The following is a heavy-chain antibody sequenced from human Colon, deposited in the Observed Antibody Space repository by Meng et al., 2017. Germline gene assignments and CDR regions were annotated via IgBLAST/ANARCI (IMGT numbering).Heavy chain of an antibody. CDR2: IYYSGST. D-gene: IGHD5-18*01. Sequence: SETLSLTCTVSGGSISSYYWSWIRQPPGKGLEWIGYIYYSGSTNYNPSLKSRVTISVDTSKNQFSLKLSSVTAADTAVYYCARDHMGEGYGLYGVDYWGQGTLVTVSS. CDR1: GGSISSYY. J-gene: IGHJ4*02. V-gene: IGHV4-59*01. CDR3: ARDHMGEGYGLYGVDY.